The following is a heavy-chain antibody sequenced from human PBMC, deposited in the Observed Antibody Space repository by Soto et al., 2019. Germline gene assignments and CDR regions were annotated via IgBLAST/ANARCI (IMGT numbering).Heavy chain of an antibody. CDR2: IGTAGDT. CDR1: GFTFSSYD. V-gene: IGHV3-13*01. J-gene: IGHJ4*02. CDR3: AREVRYCSGGSCYSEFDY. D-gene: IGHD2-15*01. Sequence: PGGSLRLSCAASGFTFSSYDMHWVRQATGKGLEWVSAIGTAGDTYYPGSVKGRFTISRENAKNSLYLQMNSLRAGDTAVYYCAREVRYCSGGSCYSEFDYWGQGTLVTVSS.